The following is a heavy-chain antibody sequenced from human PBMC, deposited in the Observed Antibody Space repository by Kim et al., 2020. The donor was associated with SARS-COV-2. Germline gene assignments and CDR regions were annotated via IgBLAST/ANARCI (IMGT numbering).Heavy chain of an antibody. D-gene: IGHD2-2*01. V-gene: IGHV3-23*01. Sequence: ADSVKGRFTISRDNSKNTLYLQMNSLRAEDTAVYYCAKTRSSTRSYGMDVWGQGTTVTVSS. CDR3: AKTRSSTRSYGMDV. J-gene: IGHJ6*02.